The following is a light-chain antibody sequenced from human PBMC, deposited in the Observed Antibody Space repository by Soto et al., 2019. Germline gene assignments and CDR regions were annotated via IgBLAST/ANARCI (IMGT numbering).Light chain of an antibody. CDR2: LNSDGSH. Sequence: QLVLTQSPSASASLGASVKLTCTLSSGHSSYAIAWHQQQPEKGPRYLMKLNSDGSHRKGDGIPDRFSGSSSGAERYLTISSLQSEDEADYYCQTWGTGPWVFGGGTQLTVL. CDR3: QTWGTGPWV. J-gene: IGLJ3*02. V-gene: IGLV4-69*01. CDR1: SGHSSYA.